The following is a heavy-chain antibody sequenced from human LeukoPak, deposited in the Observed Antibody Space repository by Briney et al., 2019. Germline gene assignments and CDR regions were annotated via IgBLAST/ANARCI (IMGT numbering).Heavy chain of an antibody. Sequence: SETLSLTCTVSGDSIRSYYWSWIRQPPGKGLEWIGYIYYSGSTNYNPSLKSRVTISVDTSKNQFSLKLSTVTAADTATYYCARHNSGSYYALDYWGQGTLVTVSS. CDR2: IYYSGST. J-gene: IGHJ4*02. D-gene: IGHD1-26*01. CDR1: GDSIRSYY. V-gene: IGHV4-59*08. CDR3: ARHNSGSYYALDY.